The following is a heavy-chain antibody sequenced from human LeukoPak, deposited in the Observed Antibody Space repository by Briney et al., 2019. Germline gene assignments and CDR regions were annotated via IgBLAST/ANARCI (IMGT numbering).Heavy chain of an antibody. V-gene: IGHV6-1*01. CDR1: GDSVSSDSAT. Sequence: SQTLSLTCAISGDSVSSDSATWNWIRQSPSRGLEWLGRTYYRSKWYSDYAVSVKGRITINPDTSKNQFSLQLDSVTPGDTAVYYCARAVAGHFDFWGQGTLVTVSS. CDR3: ARAVAGHFDF. D-gene: IGHD6-19*01. J-gene: IGHJ4*02. CDR2: TYYRSKWYS.